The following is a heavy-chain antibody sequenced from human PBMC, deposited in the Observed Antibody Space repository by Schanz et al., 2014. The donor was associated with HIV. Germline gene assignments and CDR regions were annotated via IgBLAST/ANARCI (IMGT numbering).Heavy chain of an antibody. D-gene: IGHD6-13*01. CDR1: GGTFSSYA. V-gene: IGHV1-69*01. CDR3: ARDRAGTADFDY. CDR2: IIPIFGRT. Sequence: QVQLVQSGAEVKKPGSSVQVSCKASGGTFSSYAISWVRQAPGQGLEWMGAIIPIFGRTNYAQKFQGRVMMTADDSTSTVYLDLSSLRSEDTAVYYCARDRAGTADFDYWGQGTLVTVSS. J-gene: IGHJ4*02.